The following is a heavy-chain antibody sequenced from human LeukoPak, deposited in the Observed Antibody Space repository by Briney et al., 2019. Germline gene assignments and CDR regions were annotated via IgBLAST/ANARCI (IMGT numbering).Heavy chain of an antibody. CDR2: ISYDGSNK. CDR3: ARDDGRSSSWYLILDY. CDR1: GFTFSSYA. D-gene: IGHD6-13*01. V-gene: IGHV3-30-3*01. Sequence: GRSLRLSCAASGFTFSSYAMHWVRQAPGKGLEWVAVISYDGSNKYYADSVKGRFTISRDNSKNTLYLQMNSLRAEDTAVYYCARDDGRSSSWYLILDYWGQGTLVTVSS. J-gene: IGHJ4*02.